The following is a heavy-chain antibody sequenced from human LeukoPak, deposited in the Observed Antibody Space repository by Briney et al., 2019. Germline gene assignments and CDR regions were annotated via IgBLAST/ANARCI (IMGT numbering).Heavy chain of an antibody. CDR2: INPNSGET. Sequence: GASVKVSCKTSGYTFTDYYIHWARQAPGQGLEWMGWINPNSGETNSAQKFQGRVTMTGDTSTSTAYMELRRVTSDDTAVYYCARDRDYSNTERGFDYWGQGTLVTVSS. CDR3: ARDRDYSNTERGFDY. CDR1: GYTFTDYY. V-gene: IGHV1-2*02. J-gene: IGHJ4*02. D-gene: IGHD4-11*01.